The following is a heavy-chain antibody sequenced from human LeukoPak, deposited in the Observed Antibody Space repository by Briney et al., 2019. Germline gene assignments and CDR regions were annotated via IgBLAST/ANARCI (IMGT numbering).Heavy chain of an antibody. CDR3: ATDDYGDYDYYYYGMDV. CDR2: IIPILGIA. V-gene: IGHV1-69*04. D-gene: IGHD4-17*01. J-gene: IGHJ6*02. CDR1: GGTFSSYA. Sequence: SVKVSCKASGGTFSSYAISWVRQAPGQGLEWMGRIIPILGIANYAQKFQGRVTITADKSTSTAYVELSSLRSEDTAVYYCATDDYGDYDYYYYGMDVWGQGTTVTVSS.